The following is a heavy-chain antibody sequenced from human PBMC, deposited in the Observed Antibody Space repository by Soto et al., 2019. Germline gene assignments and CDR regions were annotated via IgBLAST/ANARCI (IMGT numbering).Heavy chain of an antibody. Sequence: ASVKVSCKASGYTFTSYYMHWVRQAPGQGLEWMGIINPSGGSTSYAQKFQGRVTITRDTSASTAYMELSSLRSEDTAVYYCGRTAPYYYYYYMDVWGKGTTVTVSS. CDR1: GYTFTSYY. V-gene: IGHV1-46*01. CDR2: INPSGGST. J-gene: IGHJ6*03. CDR3: GRTAPYYYYYYMDV.